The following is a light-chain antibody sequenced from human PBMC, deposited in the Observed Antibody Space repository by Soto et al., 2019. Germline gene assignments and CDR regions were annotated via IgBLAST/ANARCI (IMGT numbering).Light chain of an antibody. J-gene: IGKJ1*01. CDR3: QQRSNWPRT. CDR2: DAS. V-gene: IGKV3-11*01. CDR1: QSVSSY. Sequence: NVLSQSPGTLSLSPGEGATLSCRASQSVSSYLAWYQQKPGQAPRLLIYDASNRATGIPARFSGSGSGTDFTLTISSLEPEDFAVYYCQQRSNWPRTFGQGTKV.